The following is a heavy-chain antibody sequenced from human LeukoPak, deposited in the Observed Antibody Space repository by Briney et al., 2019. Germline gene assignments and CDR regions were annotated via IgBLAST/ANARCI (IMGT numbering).Heavy chain of an antibody. J-gene: IGHJ5*02. CDR2: IIPILGIA. CDR1: GYTFTGYY. Sequence: SVKVSCKASGYTFTGYYMHWVRQAPGQGLEWMGRIIPILGIANYAQKFQGRVTITADKSTSTAYMELSSLRSEDTAVYYCASAGYCSGGSCYSYLSWGQGTLVTVSS. D-gene: IGHD2-15*01. V-gene: IGHV1-69*02. CDR3: ASAGYCSGGSCYSYLS.